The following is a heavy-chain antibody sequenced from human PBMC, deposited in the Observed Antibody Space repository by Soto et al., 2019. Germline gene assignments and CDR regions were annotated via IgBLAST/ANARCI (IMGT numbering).Heavy chain of an antibody. Sequence: SETLSLTCTVSGGSISSSSYYWGWIRQPPGKGLEWIGSIYYSGSTYYNPSLKSRVTISVDTSKNQFSLKLSSVTAADTAVYYCARQAGVVTAFDYWGQGTLVTVSS. CDR2: IYYSGST. CDR3: ARQAGVVTAFDY. V-gene: IGHV4-39*01. CDR1: GGSISSSSYY. D-gene: IGHD2-21*02. J-gene: IGHJ4*02.